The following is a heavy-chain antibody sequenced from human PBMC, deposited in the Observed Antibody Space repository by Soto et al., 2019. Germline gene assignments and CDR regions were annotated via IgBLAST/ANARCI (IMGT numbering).Heavy chain of an antibody. Sequence: SETLSLTCSVSGGSINSDDHYWTWIRQPPGKGLEWIGSIYYSGTTNYNPSLKSRITVSIDTSKNQFSLNLTSVTAADTALYYCAILRRGGYCFAPWGQGIPVTVYS. D-gene: IGHD2-8*01. V-gene: IGHV4-30-4*01. CDR2: IYYSGTT. CDR3: AILRRGGYCFAP. CDR1: GGSINSDDHY. J-gene: IGHJ5*02.